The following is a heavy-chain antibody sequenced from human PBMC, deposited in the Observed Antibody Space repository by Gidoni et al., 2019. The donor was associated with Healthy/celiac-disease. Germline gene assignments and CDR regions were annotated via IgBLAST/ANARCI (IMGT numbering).Heavy chain of an antibody. CDR2: IYYSGST. J-gene: IGHJ3*02. Sequence: QLQLQESGPGLVKPSETLSLTCTVSGGSISSSSYYWGWIRQPPGKGLEWIGSIYYSGSTYYNPSLKSRVTISVDTSKNQFSLKLSSVTAADTAVYYCARPRDYYYDSSGYGAFDIWGQGTMVTVSS. V-gene: IGHV4-39*01. CDR1: GGSISSSSYY. CDR3: ARPRDYYYDSSGYGAFDI. D-gene: IGHD3-22*01.